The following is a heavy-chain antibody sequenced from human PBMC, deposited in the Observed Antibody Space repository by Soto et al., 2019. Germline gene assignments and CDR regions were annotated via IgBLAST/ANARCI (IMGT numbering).Heavy chain of an antibody. Sequence: QVQLQESGPGLVKPSETLSLTCNVSGGSISSHYWSWIRQPPGKGLEWIGYIYYSGSTYYNPSLKSRVTMSVDTSRNQLLLQLNSATAADTAVYYCARESAGLGKNNWFDPWGQGTLVTVSS. V-gene: IGHV4-59*11. CDR1: GGSISSHY. J-gene: IGHJ5*02. CDR2: IYYSGST. D-gene: IGHD3-16*01. CDR3: ARESAGLGKNNWFDP.